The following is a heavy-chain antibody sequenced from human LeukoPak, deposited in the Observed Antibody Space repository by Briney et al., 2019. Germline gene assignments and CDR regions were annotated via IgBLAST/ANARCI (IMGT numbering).Heavy chain of an antibody. D-gene: IGHD1-26*01. Sequence: PSETLSLTCTVSGGSISSYYWSWIRQPPGKGLEWIGYIYTSGSTNYNPSLKSRVTISVDTSKNQFSLKLSSVTAADTAVYYCARWVGATAPFDYWGQGTLVTVSS. CDR3: ARWVGATAPFDY. CDR1: GGSISSYY. J-gene: IGHJ4*02. CDR2: IYTSGST. V-gene: IGHV4-4*09.